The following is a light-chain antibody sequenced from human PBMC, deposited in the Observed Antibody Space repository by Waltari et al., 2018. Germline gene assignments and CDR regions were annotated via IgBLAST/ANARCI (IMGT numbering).Light chain of an antibody. CDR1: QSVLYSSNNRYY. J-gene: IGKJ3*01. CDR2: WAS. Sequence: DIVMTQSPDSLAVSLGERATINCKSSQSVLYSSNNRYYLAWYQQKPGQRPKLLIYWASTRESGVPDRFSGSGSGTDFTLTISSLQAEDVAVYYCQQYYSTPFTFGPGTKVDIK. V-gene: IGKV4-1*01. CDR3: QQYYSTPFT.